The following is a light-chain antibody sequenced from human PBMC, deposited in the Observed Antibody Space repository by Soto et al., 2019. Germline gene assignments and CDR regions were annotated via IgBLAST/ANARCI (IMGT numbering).Light chain of an antibody. CDR1: QGINRF. V-gene: IGKV1-9*01. Sequence: DIQLTQSPSFLSASVGDRATITCRASQGINRFLAWYQQKPGKAPKLLIYAASTLQSGVPSRFRGSGSGTEFTLTISRLQPDDFETYYCQQYNSYSWTFGQGTKVDIK. J-gene: IGKJ1*01. CDR2: AAS. CDR3: QQYNSYSWT.